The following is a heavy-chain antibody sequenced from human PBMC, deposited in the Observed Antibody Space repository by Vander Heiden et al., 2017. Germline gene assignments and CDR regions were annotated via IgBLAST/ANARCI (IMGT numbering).Heavy chain of an antibody. CDR3: ARRPYDILTGGAFDI. V-gene: IGHV5-51*01. D-gene: IGHD3-9*01. CDR2: IYPGDSDT. J-gene: IGHJ3*02. CDR1: GYSFTGYW. Sequence: EVQLAPSGAQGKKPGESLKISCKGSGYSFTGYWIGWVRQMPGKGLEWMGIIYPGDSDTRYSPSFQGQVTISADKSISTAYLQWSSLKASDTAMYYCARRPYDILTGGAFDIWGQGTMVTVSS.